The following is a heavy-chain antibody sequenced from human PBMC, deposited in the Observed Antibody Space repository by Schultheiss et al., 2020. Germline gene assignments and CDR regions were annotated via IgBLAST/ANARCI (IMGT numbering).Heavy chain of an antibody. J-gene: IGHJ4*02. CDR3: ARGSYSYGSRYFDY. D-gene: IGHD5-18*01. CDR1: GGSISSGGYY. Sequence: SETLSLTCTVSGGSISSGGYYWSWIRQHPGKGLEWIGYIYYSGSTYHNPSLKSRVTISVDTSKNQFSLKLSSVTAADTAVYYCARGSYSYGSRYFDYWGQGTLVTVSS. V-gene: IGHV4-31*03. CDR2: IYYSGST.